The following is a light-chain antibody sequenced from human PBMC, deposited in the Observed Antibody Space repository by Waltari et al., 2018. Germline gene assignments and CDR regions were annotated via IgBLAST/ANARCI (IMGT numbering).Light chain of an antibody. CDR3: QHYNRFPFT. J-gene: IGKJ2*01. CDR1: VFIGDW. CDR2: KAS. V-gene: IGKV1-5*03. Sequence: VQMTQSPSTLSASLGDRVTITCRASVFIGDWLAWYQQEPGKAPKVLIYKASTLESGVPSRFSGSGSGTEFTLVINSLQPEDFATYYCQHYNRFPFTFGQGTKVEFK.